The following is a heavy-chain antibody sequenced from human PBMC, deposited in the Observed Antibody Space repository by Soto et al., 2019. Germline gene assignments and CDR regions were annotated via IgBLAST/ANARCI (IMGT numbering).Heavy chain of an antibody. CDR1: GFTFSSYA. CDR3: AKDPRYCSGGSCYSEGEDWFDS. CDR2: ISYDGNRK. J-gene: IGHJ5*01. Sequence: QVQLVESGGGVVQPGGSLRLSCAASGFTFSSYAMHWVRQAQGKGLEWVAVISYDGNRKYYADSVKGRLTISRDNSKNMLYLQMNSLRGEDTAVYYCAKDPRYCSGGSCYSEGEDWFDSWGQGTQVTVSS. V-gene: IGHV3-30-3*01. D-gene: IGHD2-15*01.